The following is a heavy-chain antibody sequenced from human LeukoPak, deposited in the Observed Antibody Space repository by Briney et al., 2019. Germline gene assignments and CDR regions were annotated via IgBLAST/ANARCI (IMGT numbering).Heavy chain of an antibody. Sequence: GGSLRLSCAASGFTFSSYAMSWVRQAPGNGLEWVSGISGSGVSTYYSDSVKGRLTISRDNSKNTLYLQMNSLRVEDTSIYYCARYCSATSCYTGYYYTLDVWGLGTTVTVSS. V-gene: IGHV3-23*01. J-gene: IGHJ6*02. D-gene: IGHD2-2*02. CDR2: ISGSGVST. CDR3: ARYCSATSCYTGYYYTLDV. CDR1: GFTFSSYA.